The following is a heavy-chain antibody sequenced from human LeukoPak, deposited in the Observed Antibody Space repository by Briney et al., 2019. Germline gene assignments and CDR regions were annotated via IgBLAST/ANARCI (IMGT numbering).Heavy chain of an antibody. J-gene: IGHJ6*02. Sequence: ASVKVSCKASGYTFTSYDINWVRQSTGQGLEWMGWTNPNGGNTGYAQKFQGRVTMTRNTSISTTYIELSSLRSEDTAVYYCASLGMDVWGQGTTVTVSS. CDR1: GYTFTSYD. V-gene: IGHV1-8*01. CDR3: ASLGMDV. CDR2: TNPNGGNT.